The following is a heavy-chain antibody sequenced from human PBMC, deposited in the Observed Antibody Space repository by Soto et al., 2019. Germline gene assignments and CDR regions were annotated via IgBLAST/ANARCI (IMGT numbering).Heavy chain of an antibody. CDR2: INPILSMS. CDR1: GDTFSFYS. Sequence: QVQLVQSGAEVKKPGSSVRVSCKASGDTFSFYSINWVRQAPGLGLEWMGRINPILSMSNYAQRFQGRVTVTADKSTSTAYMELSSLRSEDTAMYYCASSYGSGYRAFDYWGQGALDTVSS. J-gene: IGHJ4*02. D-gene: IGHD3-10*01. V-gene: IGHV1-69*02. CDR3: ASSYGSGYRAFDY.